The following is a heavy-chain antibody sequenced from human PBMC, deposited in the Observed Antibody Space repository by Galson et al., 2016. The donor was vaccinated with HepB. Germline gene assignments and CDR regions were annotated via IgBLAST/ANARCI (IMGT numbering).Heavy chain of an antibody. CDR3: VRGIKRWFGELSYRWFDP. CDR2: MNPSSGNT. J-gene: IGHJ5*02. D-gene: IGHD3-10*01. V-gene: IGHV1-8*01. CDR1: GYTFTNYD. Sequence: SVKVSCKASGYTFTNYDINWVRQATGQGLEWMGWMNPSSGNTGYAQKFQGRVTMTANSSISTAYMELSSLRSDDTAVYYCVRGIKRWFGELSYRWFDPWGQGTRVTVSS.